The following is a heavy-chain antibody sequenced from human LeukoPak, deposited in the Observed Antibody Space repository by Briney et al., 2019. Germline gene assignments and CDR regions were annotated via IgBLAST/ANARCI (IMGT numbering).Heavy chain of an antibody. CDR1: GFTFSAYS. CDR3: ARDLYYGSNYDH. Sequence: GGSLRLSCAASGFTFSAYSMNWVRQAPGKGLEWVSYISSGSDSIYYADSVKGRFTVSRDNAKNSLYLQMISLRDEDTAVYYCARDLYYGSNYDHWGQGTLVTVSS. J-gene: IGHJ4*02. CDR2: ISSGSDSI. V-gene: IGHV3-48*02. D-gene: IGHD4-23*01.